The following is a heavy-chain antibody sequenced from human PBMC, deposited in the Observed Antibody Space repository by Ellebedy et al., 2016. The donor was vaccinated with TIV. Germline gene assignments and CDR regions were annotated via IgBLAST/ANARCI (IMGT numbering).Heavy chain of an antibody. J-gene: IGHJ5*02. D-gene: IGHD3-3*01. CDR1: GGSISSYY. CDR3: ATAGGTFGVVFLGP. CDR2: IYHSGST. V-gene: IGHV4-59*01. Sequence: SETLSLTXTVSGGSISSYYWSWIRQPPGKGLEWLGYIYHSGSTNYNPSLKGRVTISIDTSKNQFSLQLTSVTAADTAVYYCATAGGTFGVVFLGPWGQGTLVTVSS.